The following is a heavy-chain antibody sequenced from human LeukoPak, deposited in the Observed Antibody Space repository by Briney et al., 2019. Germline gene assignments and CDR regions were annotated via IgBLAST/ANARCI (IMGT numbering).Heavy chain of an antibody. CDR3: AKPTTVTTIDSFDY. D-gene: IGHD4-17*01. Sequence: GGSLRLSCAASGFTFSSYDMSWVRQAPGKGLEWVSAISGSGGSTYYADSVKGRFTISRDNSKNTLYLQMNRLRAEDTAVYYCAKPTTVTTIDSFDYWGQGTLVTVSS. CDR1: GFTFSSYD. V-gene: IGHV3-23*01. CDR2: ISGSGGST. J-gene: IGHJ4*02.